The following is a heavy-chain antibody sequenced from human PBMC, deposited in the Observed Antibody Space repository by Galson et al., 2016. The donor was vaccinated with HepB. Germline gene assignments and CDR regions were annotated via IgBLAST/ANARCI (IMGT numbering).Heavy chain of an antibody. CDR1: GYTFTTCW. J-gene: IGHJ4*02. D-gene: IGHD3-3*02. CDR3: ARQGRYHFESKGDY. Sequence: QSGAEVKKPGESLTIFCKASGYTFTTCWITWVRQVPGKGLEWVGRIDPSDYDTNYNPSFFGQVTISTDRSSSTAYLQWSSLKASDSAIYYCARQGRYHFESKGDYWGPGTLVTVSS. V-gene: IGHV5-10-1*01. CDR2: IDPSDYDT.